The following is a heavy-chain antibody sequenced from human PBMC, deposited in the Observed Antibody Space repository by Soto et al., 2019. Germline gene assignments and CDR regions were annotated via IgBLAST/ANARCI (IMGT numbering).Heavy chain of an antibody. V-gene: IGHV3-30*18. CDR3: AKDGNRKLYYFDY. J-gene: IGHJ4*02. CDR1: GFTFSSYG. D-gene: IGHD5-18*01. Sequence: GGSLRLSCAASGFTFSSYGMHWVRQAPGKGLEWVAVISYDGSNKYYADSVKGRFTISRDNSKNTLYLQMNSLRAEDTAVYYCAKDGNRKLYYFDYWGQGTLVTVSS. CDR2: ISYDGSNK.